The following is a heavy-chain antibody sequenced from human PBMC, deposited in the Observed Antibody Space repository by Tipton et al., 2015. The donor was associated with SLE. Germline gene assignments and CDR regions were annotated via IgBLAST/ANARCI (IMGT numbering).Heavy chain of an antibody. J-gene: IGHJ4*02. Sequence: TLSLTCTVSGGSISSFYWSWIRQPAGKGLEWIGYIYTSGSTNYNPSLKSRVTISVDTSKNQFSLKLSSVTAADTAVYYCARGLSPLYGSGVDYWGQGTLVTVSS. V-gene: IGHV4-4*09. D-gene: IGHD3-10*01. CDR3: ARGLSPLYGSGVDY. CDR2: IYTSGST. CDR1: GGSISSFY.